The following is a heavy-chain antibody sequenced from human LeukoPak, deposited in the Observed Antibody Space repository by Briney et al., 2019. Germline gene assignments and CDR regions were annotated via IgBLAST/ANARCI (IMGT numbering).Heavy chain of an antibody. D-gene: IGHD1-14*01. V-gene: IGHV3-21*01. J-gene: IGHJ4*02. Sequence: GGSLRLSCAASGFTFSSDSMNWGRQSPGKGLEWVSSISSNSIYVFYADSMKGRFTISRDNAKNSLSLQMNSLRAEDTAVYYCARDQVDRIWYFDYWGQGTPVTVSS. CDR3: ARDQVDRIWYFDY. CDR1: GFTFSSDS. CDR2: ISSNSIYV.